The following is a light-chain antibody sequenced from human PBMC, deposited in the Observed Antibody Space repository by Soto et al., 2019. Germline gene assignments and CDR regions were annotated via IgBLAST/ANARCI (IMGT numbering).Light chain of an antibody. CDR3: ETWDSNTRV. CDR2: LEGSGNY. J-gene: IGLJ3*02. V-gene: IGLV4-60*02. CDR1: RGHSSYI. Sequence: QPVLTQSSSASASLGSSVKRTCTMSRGHSSYIIAWHKQQPGKAPRYEMNLEGSGNYNKGSGVPDRFSGSSSGADRYLTISNLRFEDEADYYCETWDSNTRVFGGGTKVTVL.